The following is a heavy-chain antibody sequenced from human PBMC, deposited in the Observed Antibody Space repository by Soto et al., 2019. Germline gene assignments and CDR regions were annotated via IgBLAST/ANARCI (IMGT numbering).Heavy chain of an antibody. CDR3: AKGVPAATRYFQH. V-gene: IGHV3-74*01. Sequence: MQLVESGGGLVQPGGSLRLSCAASGFSFSGYWMHWVRHAPGKGLVWVSRINSDGSSATYADSVKGRCTISRDNAKNTLYLQMNSLTPEDTAVYYCAKGVPAATRYFQHWGQGTLVTVS. D-gene: IGHD2-2*01. CDR1: GFSFSGYW. CDR2: INSDGSSA. J-gene: IGHJ1*01.